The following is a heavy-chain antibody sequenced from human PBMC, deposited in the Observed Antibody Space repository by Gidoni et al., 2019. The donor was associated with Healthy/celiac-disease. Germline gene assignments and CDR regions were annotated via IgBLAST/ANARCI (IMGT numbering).Heavy chain of an antibody. CDR3: ARDQGSGSYYLVDY. Sequence: EVQLVESGGGLVKPGGSLRLSCAASGFTFSSYSMNWVRQAPGKGLEWVSSISSSSSYIYYADSVKGRFTISRDNAKNSLYLQMNSLRAEDTAVYYCARDQGSGSYYLVDYWAREPWSPSPQ. D-gene: IGHD3-10*01. V-gene: IGHV3-21*01. CDR1: GFTFSSYS. CDR2: ISSSSSYI. J-gene: IGHJ4*02.